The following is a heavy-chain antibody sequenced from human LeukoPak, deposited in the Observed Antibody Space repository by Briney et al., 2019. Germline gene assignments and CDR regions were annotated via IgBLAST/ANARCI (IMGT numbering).Heavy chain of an antibody. Sequence: SETLSLTCTVSGGSISSGDYYWSWIRQPPGKGLEWIGYIYYSGSTYYNPSLKRRVTISVDTSKNQFSLKLSSVTAADTAVYYCARADPLYAFDIWGQGTMVTVSS. J-gene: IGHJ3*02. CDR2: IYYSGST. CDR3: ARADPLYAFDI. CDR1: GGSISSGDYY. V-gene: IGHV4-30-4*01.